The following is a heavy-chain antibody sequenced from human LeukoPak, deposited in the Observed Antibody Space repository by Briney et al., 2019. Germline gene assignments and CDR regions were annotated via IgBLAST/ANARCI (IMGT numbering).Heavy chain of an antibody. CDR3: ARAPGAALD. CDR1: GASFSGSY. Sequence: SETLSLTCAVYGASFSGSYWSWIRQPPGKGLEWIGDINHSGTTNYNPSLKSRVTISVDTSKNQFSLKLTSVTAADTAVYYCARAPGAALDWGQGTLVTVSS. CDR2: INHSGTT. V-gene: IGHV4-34*01. J-gene: IGHJ4*02. D-gene: IGHD2-15*01.